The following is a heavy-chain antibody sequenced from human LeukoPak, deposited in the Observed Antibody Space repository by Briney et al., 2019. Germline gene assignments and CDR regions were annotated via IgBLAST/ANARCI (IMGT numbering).Heavy chain of an antibody. D-gene: IGHD6-13*01. CDR3: ARDPGIDSSSWYSSAFDI. Sequence: GGSLRLSCAASGFTFSSYWMSWVRQAPGKGLEWVANIKQDGSEKYYVDSVKGRFTISRDNAKNSLYLQMNSLRAEDTAVYYCARDPGIDSSSWYSSAFDIWGQGTMVTVSS. CDR2: IKQDGSEK. CDR1: GFTFSSYW. J-gene: IGHJ3*02. V-gene: IGHV3-7*01.